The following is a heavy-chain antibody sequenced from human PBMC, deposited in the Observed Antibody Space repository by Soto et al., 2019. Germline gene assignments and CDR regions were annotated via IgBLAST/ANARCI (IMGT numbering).Heavy chain of an antibody. J-gene: IGHJ4*02. CDR1: GYTFTTYG. D-gene: IGHD3-3*01. CDR2: ISTHNGDT. CDR3: ARGVTIFGVASGVVDY. Sequence: ASVKVSCKASGYTFTTYGLSWVRQAPGQGLEWIGWISTHNGDTEFAQNFQGRVTMTTDTSTTTAYMELRSLRSGDTAVYYCARGVTIFGVASGVVDYWGQGTLVTVSS. V-gene: IGHV1-18*01.